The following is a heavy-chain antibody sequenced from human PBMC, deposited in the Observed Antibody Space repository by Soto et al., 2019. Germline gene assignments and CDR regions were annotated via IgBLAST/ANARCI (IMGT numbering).Heavy chain of an antibody. D-gene: IGHD1-1*01. CDR1: GFTFSTYS. CDR3: ARDQGTVDHSPFAA. CDR2: ISSSSNYI. Sequence: VGSLRLSCAASGFTFSTYSMNWVRQAPGRGPEWVSSISSSSNYIYYGDAVKGRCTISRDNAKNLVYLHMSSLRAEDTALYYWARDQGTVDHSPFAAWGRGILVSVPS. V-gene: IGHV3-21*06. J-gene: IGHJ4*02.